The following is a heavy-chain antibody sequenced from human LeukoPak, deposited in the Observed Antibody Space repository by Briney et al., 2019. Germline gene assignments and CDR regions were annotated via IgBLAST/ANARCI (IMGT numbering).Heavy chain of an antibody. CDR1: GGSFSGYY. CDR3: ARGYGDRQENWFDP. V-gene: IGHV4-38-2*01. CDR2: IYHSGST. Sequence: PSETLSLTCAVYGGSFSGYYWGWIRQPPGKGLEWVGSIYHSGSTYYNPSLKSRVTISVDTSKNQFSLKLSSVTAADTAVYYCARGYGDRQENWFDPWGQGTLVTVSS. D-gene: IGHD4-17*01. J-gene: IGHJ5*02.